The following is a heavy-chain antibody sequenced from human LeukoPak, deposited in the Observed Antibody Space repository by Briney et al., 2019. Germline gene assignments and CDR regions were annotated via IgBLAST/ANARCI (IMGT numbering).Heavy chain of an antibody. J-gene: IGHJ6*03. CDR1: GYTFTGCY. CDR2: IDPNSGDT. Sequence: ASAKVSCKASGYTFTGCYMHWVRQAPGQGLEWMGWIDPNSGDTKYAQKFQGRVTMTRDTSIRTVYMEMSRLRSDDTAMYYCARDKQLDWAHYYYYMDVWGKGTTVTVSS. D-gene: IGHD1-1*01. CDR3: ARDKQLDWAHYYYYMDV. V-gene: IGHV1-2*02.